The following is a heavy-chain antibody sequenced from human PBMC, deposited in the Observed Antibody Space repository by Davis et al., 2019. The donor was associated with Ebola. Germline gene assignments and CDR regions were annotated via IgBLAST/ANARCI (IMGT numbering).Heavy chain of an antibody. V-gene: IGHV3-9*01. CDR1: GFTFDDYA. D-gene: IGHD6-13*01. J-gene: IGHJ6*02. Sequence: PGGSLTLSCAPSGFTFDDYAMHWVRQAPGKGLEWVSGISCNSGTIGYADSVKGRFTISRDNAKNSLYLQMNSLRAEDTALYCCAKDYSSSPHGMDVWGQGTTVTVSS. CDR3: AKDYSSSPHGMDV. CDR2: ISCNSGTI.